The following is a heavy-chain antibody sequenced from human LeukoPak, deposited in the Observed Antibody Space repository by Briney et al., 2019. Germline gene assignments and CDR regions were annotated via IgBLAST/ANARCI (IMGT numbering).Heavy chain of an antibody. V-gene: IGHV1-3*01. Sequence: ASVKVSCKASGYTFTSYAMHWVRQAPGQRLKWMGWINAGNGNTKYSQKFQGRVTITRDTSASTAYMELSSLRSEDTAVYYCALVGAKTYFDYWGQGTLVTVSS. D-gene: IGHD1-26*01. CDR2: INAGNGNT. CDR3: ALVGAKTYFDY. CDR1: GYTFTSYA. J-gene: IGHJ4*02.